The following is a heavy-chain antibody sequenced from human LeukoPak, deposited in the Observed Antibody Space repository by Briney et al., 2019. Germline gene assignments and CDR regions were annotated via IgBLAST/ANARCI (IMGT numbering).Heavy chain of an antibody. J-gene: IGHJ4*02. CDR2: IPYSGIT. CDR1: GGSITSSSYF. V-gene: IGHV4-39*01. CDR3: ARCLASAGGVSFDY. D-gene: IGHD6-13*01. Sequence: PSETLSLTCTVSGGSITSSSYFWGWIRQPPGKGLEWIGSIPYSGITYYNPSLQSRVSMSVDSPNNQFSLNLNSVTAADTAVYYCARCLASAGGVSFDYWGRGTVVTVSS.